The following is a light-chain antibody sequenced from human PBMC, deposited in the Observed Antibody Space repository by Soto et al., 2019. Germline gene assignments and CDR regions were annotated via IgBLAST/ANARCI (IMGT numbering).Light chain of an antibody. CDR2: EVS. Sequence: QSVLTQPASVSGSPGQSITISCTGTSNDVGGYNYVSWYQQQPGKAPKLISYEVSHRPSGISNRFSGSKSGNTASLTISGLHVEDEADYYCSSHSATSPYVFGTGTKVTVL. J-gene: IGLJ1*01. CDR3: SSHSATSPYV. V-gene: IGLV2-14*01. CDR1: SNDVGGYNY.